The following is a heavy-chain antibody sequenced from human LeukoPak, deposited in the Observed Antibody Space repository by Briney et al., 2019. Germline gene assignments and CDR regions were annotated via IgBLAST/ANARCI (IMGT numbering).Heavy chain of an antibody. D-gene: IGHD3-9*01. V-gene: IGHV4-34*01. CDR3: ARLRYFDWTDAFDI. CDR1: GGSFSGYY. J-gene: IGHJ3*02. CDR2: INHSGST. Sequence: PSETLSLTCAVYGGSFSGYYWSWIRQPPGKGLEWTGEINHSGSTNYNPSLKSRVTISVDTSKNQFSLKLSSVTAADTAVYYCARLRYFDWTDAFDIWGQGTMVTVSS.